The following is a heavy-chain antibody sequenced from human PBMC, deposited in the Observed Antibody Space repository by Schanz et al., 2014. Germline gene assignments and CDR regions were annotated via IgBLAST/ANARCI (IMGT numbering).Heavy chain of an antibody. Sequence: EVQLLESGGGLVQPGGSLRLSCAASGFGFSSYSMNWVRQAPGKGLEWVSSINTGGDSTYYADSVKGRFTISRDNAKNSLYLQMNGLRAEDTAVYYCARVALPGYSSPRDAFDIWGQGTMVTVSS. CDR3: ARVALPGYSSPRDAFDI. V-gene: IGHV3-48*04. CDR2: INTGGDST. J-gene: IGHJ3*02. CDR1: GFGFSSYS. D-gene: IGHD5-18*01.